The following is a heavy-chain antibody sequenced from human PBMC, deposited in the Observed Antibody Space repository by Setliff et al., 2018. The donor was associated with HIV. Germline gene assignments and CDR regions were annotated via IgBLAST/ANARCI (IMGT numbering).Heavy chain of an antibody. CDR3: AREAYSTTYYYYYGMDV. V-gene: IGHV3-48*01. D-gene: IGHD6-13*01. CDR2: ISRDSNNI. Sequence: GGSLRLSCAASGFSISTYAMNWVRQSPGKGLEWVAYISRDSNNIYYADFVKGRFTISRDNARNSLYLQMNSLRAEDTAVYYCAREAYSTTYYYYYGMDVWGQGTTVTVSS. CDR1: GFSISTYA. J-gene: IGHJ6*02.